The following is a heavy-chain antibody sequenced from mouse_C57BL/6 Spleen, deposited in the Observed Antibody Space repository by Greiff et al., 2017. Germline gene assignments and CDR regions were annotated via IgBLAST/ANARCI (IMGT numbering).Heavy chain of an antibody. J-gene: IGHJ1*03. D-gene: IGHD1-1*01. Sequence: QVQLQQSGPELVKPGASVKISCKASGYAFSSSWMNWVKQRPGKGLEWIGRIYPGDGDTNYNGKFKGKDTLTADKSSSTAYMQLSSLTSEDSAVYFCAREAHITTVVATRYFDVWGTGTTVTVSS. CDR1: GYAFSSSW. CDR3: AREAHITTVVATRYFDV. CDR2: IYPGDGDT. V-gene: IGHV1-82*01.